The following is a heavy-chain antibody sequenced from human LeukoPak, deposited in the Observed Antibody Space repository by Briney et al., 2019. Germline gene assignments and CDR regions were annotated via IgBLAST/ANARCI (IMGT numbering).Heavy chain of an antibody. D-gene: IGHD3-22*01. V-gene: IGHV3-53*01. CDR3: ARRDYYDSSGYSPLFDY. CDR2: IYSGGST. CDR1: GFTVSSNY. Sequence: GGSLRLSCAASGFTVSSNYMSWVRQAPGKGLEWVSVIYSGGSTYHADSVKGRFTISRDNSKNTLYLQMNNLRAEDTAVYFCARRDYYDSSGYSPLFDYWGQGTLVTVSS. J-gene: IGHJ4*02.